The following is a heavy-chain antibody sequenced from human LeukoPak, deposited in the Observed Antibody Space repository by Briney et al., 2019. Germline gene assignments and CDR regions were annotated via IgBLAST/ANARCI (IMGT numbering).Heavy chain of an antibody. D-gene: IGHD3-10*01. CDR3: AKDKYYYGSGTYYPDLTFDY. V-gene: IGHV3-33*06. J-gene: IGHJ4*02. Sequence: GRSLRLSCAASGFTFSSYGMHWVRQAPGKGLEWVAVIWYDGSNKYYADSGKGRFTISRDNSKNTLYLQMNRLRAEDTAVYYCAKDKYYYGSGTYYPDLTFDYWGQGTLVTVSS. CDR2: IWYDGSNK. CDR1: GFTFSSYG.